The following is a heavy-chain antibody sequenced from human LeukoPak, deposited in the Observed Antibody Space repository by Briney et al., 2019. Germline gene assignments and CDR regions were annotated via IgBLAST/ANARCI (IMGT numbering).Heavy chain of an antibody. D-gene: IGHD2-15*01. J-gene: IGHJ4*02. CDR3: ARDPTGLVVVVAAALDS. CDR1: GFTFSKYA. CDR2: ISYDGNNK. Sequence: GGALRLSCAASGFTFSKYAMHWVRQAPGKGLEWVAVISYDGNNKYYTDSVKGRFTISRDNSKNTLYLQMNSLRPEDTAVYYCARDPTGLVVVVAAALDSWGQGTLVTVSS. V-gene: IGHV3-30*04.